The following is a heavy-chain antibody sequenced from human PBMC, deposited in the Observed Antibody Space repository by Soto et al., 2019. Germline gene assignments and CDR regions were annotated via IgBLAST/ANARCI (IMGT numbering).Heavy chain of an antibody. D-gene: IGHD3-16*01. CDR1: GYTFTSHY. J-gene: IGHJ5*02. CDR3: ARDHSSSDSYWWLDP. V-gene: IGHV1-46*01. CDR2: IHPNGSPT. Sequence: QVQLVQSGAEMKKPGASVKLSCKAFGYTFTSHYVHWVRQAPGQGLEWMGVIHPNGSPTVYAQNFQGRLIITTDTSTSTVYMELSTLRSDDTAVYYCARDHSSSDSYWWLDPWGQGTLVTVSS.